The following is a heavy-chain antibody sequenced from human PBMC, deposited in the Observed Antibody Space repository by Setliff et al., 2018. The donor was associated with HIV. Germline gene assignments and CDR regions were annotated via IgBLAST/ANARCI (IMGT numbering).Heavy chain of an antibody. D-gene: IGHD1-26*01. CDR2: IYSGGSST. J-gene: IGHJ6*03. Sequence: GGSLRLSCAASGFTFSNYAMSWVRQAPGKGLEWVSVIYSGGSSTYYADSVKGRFTISRDNSKNTLYLQMNSLRAEDTAVYYCAKGDTVGAYYHYYMDVWGKGTTVTVSS. CDR3: AKGDTVGAYYHYYMDV. CDR1: GFTFSNYA. V-gene: IGHV3-23*03.